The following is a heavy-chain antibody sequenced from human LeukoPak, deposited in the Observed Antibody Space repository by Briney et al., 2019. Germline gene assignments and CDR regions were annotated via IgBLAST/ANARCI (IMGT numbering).Heavy chain of an antibody. Sequence: GGSLRLSCAASGFTFSSFGMHWVRQSPGKGLEWVAFIQYDGSNKYYADSVKGRFTISRDNSRNTLYLQMNSLRAEDTAVYYCAKDVYYYDSSAYSSLDYWGQGTLVTVSS. CDR2: IQYDGSNK. CDR1: GFTFSSFG. D-gene: IGHD3-22*01. J-gene: IGHJ4*02. V-gene: IGHV3-30*02. CDR3: AKDVYYYDSSAYSSLDY.